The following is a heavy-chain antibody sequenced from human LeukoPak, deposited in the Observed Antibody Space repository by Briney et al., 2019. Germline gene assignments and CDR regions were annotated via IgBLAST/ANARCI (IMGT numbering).Heavy chain of an antibody. Sequence: SETLSLTCAVYGGSFSGYYWSWIRQPPGKGLEWIGEINHSGSTNYNPSLKSRVTISVDTSKNQFSLKLSSVTAADTAVYFCAREAGPGIAAVGTFDYWGQGTLVTVSS. J-gene: IGHJ4*02. V-gene: IGHV4-34*01. D-gene: IGHD6-13*01. CDR3: AREAGPGIAAVGTFDY. CDR1: GGSFSGYY. CDR2: INHSGST.